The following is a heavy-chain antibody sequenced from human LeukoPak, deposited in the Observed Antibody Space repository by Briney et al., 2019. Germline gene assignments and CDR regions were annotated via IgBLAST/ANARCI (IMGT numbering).Heavy chain of an antibody. V-gene: IGHV3-23*01. CDR1: GFTFSSYG. J-gene: IGHJ4*02. Sequence: GGSLRLSCAASGFTFSSYGMSWVRQAPGKGLEWVSTISGSGGSTYYADSVKGRFTISRDNSKNTLYLQMNSLRAEDTAVYYCAKARVGATAAPFGYWGQGTLVTVSS. D-gene: IGHD1-26*01. CDR2: ISGSGGST. CDR3: AKARVGATAAPFGY.